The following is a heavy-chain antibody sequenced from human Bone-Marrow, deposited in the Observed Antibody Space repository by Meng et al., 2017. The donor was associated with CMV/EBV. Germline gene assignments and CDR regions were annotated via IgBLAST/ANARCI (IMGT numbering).Heavy chain of an antibody. CDR2: TSSRSSYI. J-gene: IGHJ4*02. D-gene: IGHD3-22*01. Sequence: GGSPRLACAASGFTFSSYSMDWVRQAPGKGLEWVSSTSSRSSYINYADSVKGRFTISRDNAKNSLYLQMNSLRAEDTAVYYCARDLWGDSSGSYFDYWGQGPLVTVSS. V-gene: IGHV3-21*01. CDR1: GFTFSSYS. CDR3: ARDLWGDSSGSYFDY.